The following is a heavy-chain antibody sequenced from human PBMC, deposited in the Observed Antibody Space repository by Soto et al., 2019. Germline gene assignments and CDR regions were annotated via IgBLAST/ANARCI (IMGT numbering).Heavy chain of an antibody. J-gene: IGHJ6*03. CDR2: ISSSSSYI. Sequence: GGSLRLSCAASGFTFSSYSMNWVRQAPGKGLEWVSSISSSSSYIYYADSVKGRFTISRDNAKNSLYLQMNSLRAEDTAVYYCARDYTVVVPASRYMDVWGKGTTVTVSS. D-gene: IGHD2-2*01. CDR1: GFTFSSYS. V-gene: IGHV3-21*01. CDR3: ARDYTVVVPASRYMDV.